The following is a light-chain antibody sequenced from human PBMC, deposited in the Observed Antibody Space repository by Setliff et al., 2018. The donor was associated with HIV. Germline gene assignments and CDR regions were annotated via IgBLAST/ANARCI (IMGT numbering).Light chain of an antibody. CDR1: SSDVGTYNF. CDR2: DVS. CDR3: SSYTSSTPLYV. J-gene: IGLJ1*01. Sequence: QSALTQPASVSGSPGQSITISCTGTSSDVGTYNFVSWYQQHPGKAPKLMIYDVSNRPSGVSNRFPGSKSGNTASLTISGLQAEDEADYYCSSYTSSTPLYVFGTGTKVTVL. V-gene: IGLV2-14*03.